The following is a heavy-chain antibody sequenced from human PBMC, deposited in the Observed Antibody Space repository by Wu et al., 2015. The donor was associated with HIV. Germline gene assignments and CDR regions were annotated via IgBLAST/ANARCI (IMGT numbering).Heavy chain of an antibody. CDR3: ARVGEGGYHPFDP. CDR1: GGTFSSYV. V-gene: IGHV1-69*05. J-gene: IGHJ5*02. Sequence: QVQLVQSGAEVKKPGSSVKVSCKASGGTFSSYVITWVRQAPGQGLEWMGGIIPIFATASSAQKLQGRVTFITDEFTSTAYMELSSLTSEDTAVYYCARVGEGGYHPFDPWGQGTLVTVSS. CDR2: IIPIFATA. D-gene: IGHD3-22*01.